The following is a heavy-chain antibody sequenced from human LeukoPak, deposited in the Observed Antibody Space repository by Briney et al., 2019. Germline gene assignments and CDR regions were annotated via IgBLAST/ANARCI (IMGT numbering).Heavy chain of an antibody. CDR2: ISSKGGST. D-gene: IGHD3-3*01. CDR3: ARDPGDYDFWSGYYTGYFDY. CDR1: GLTFSSYA. V-gene: IGHV3-64*01. Sequence: PGGSLRLSCAASGLTFSSYAMHWVRQAPGKGLEYVSAISSKGGSTYYANSVKGRFTISRDNSKNTLYLQMGSLRAEDMAVYYCARDPGDYDFWSGYYTGYFDYWGQGTLVTVSS. J-gene: IGHJ4*02.